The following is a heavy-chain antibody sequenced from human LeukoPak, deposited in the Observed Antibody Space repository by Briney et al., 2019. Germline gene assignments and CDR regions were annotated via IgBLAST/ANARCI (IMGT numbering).Heavy chain of an antibody. J-gene: IGHJ4*02. CDR1: GGSISSSSYY. V-gene: IGHV4-39*01. Sequence: SETLSLTCTVSGGSISSSSYYWGWIRQPPGTGLEWIGEINHSGSTNYNPSLKSRVTISVDTSKNQFSLKLSSVTAADTAVYYCARHRRSRPVDYWGQGTLVTVSS. CDR3: ARHRRSRPVDY. CDR2: INHSGST. D-gene: IGHD1-14*01.